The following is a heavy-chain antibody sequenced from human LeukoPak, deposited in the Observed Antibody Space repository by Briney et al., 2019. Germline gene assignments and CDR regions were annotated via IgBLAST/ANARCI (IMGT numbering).Heavy chain of an antibody. V-gene: IGHV4-59*01. CDR3: ATFADYYYGMDV. J-gene: IGHJ6*02. CDR1: GGSISSYY. CDR2: IYYSGST. Sequence: KASETLSLTCTVSGGSISSYYWSWIRQPPGKGLEWIGYIYYSGSTNYNPSLKSRVTISVDTSKNQFFLKLSSVTAADTAVYYCATFADYYYGMDVWGQGTTVTVSS.